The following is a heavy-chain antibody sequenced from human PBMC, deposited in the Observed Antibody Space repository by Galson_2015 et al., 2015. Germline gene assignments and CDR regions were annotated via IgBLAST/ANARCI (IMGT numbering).Heavy chain of an antibody. CDR2: IYYSGST. D-gene: IGHD5-18*01. CDR3: ARVRQLWLRYYYYYMDV. CDR1: GGSISSYY. V-gene: IGHV4-59*01. J-gene: IGHJ6*03. Sequence: ETLSLTCTVSGGSISSYYWSWIRQPPGKGLEWIGYIYYSGSTNYNPSLKSRVTISVDTSKNQFSLKLSSVTAADTAVYYCARVRQLWLRYYYYYMDVWGKGTTVTVSS.